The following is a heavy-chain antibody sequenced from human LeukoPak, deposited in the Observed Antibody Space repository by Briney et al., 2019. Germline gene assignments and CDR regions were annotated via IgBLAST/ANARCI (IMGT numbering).Heavy chain of an antibody. CDR2: IYTSDNT. D-gene: IGHD6-19*01. V-gene: IGHV3-53*01. J-gene: IGHJ4*02. Sequence: GGSLRLSCAVSGLTVRGNYMTWVRQAPGKGLEWVSLIYTSDNTNYADSVKGRFTISRDNSKNTLYLQMNSLRAEDTAVYYCIGRKVTVAGSIDYWGQGTQVTVSS. CDR1: GLTVRGNY. CDR3: IGRKVTVAGSIDY.